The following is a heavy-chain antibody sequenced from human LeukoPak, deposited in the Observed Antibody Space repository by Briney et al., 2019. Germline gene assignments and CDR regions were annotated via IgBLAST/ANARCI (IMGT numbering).Heavy chain of an antibody. CDR1: GFTFSSYW. CDR2: INTDGSST. V-gene: IGHV3-74*01. D-gene: IGHD3-16*01. CDR3: ARSAVGSHLYDY. Sequence: GGSLRLSCAAPGFTFSSYWMHWARQAPGKGLVWVSRINTDGSSTSCADSVKGRFTISRDNANNTLYLQMNSLRAEDTAVYYCARSAVGSHLYDYWGQGTLVTVSS. J-gene: IGHJ4*02.